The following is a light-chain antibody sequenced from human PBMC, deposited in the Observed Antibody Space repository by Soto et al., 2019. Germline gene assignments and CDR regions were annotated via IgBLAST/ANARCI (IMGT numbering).Light chain of an antibody. V-gene: IGKV3-20*01. CDR1: QSVAKNY. Sequence: ETVLTQSPGTLSLSPGERATLSCRASQSVAKNYLAWYQHKPGQGRRLLISGASSMATGIPDRFSGSGSGTDFTLTISRLQPEDFAVYYCLQYASEPLTFGGGTKVEI. J-gene: IGKJ4*01. CDR3: LQYASEPLT. CDR2: GAS.